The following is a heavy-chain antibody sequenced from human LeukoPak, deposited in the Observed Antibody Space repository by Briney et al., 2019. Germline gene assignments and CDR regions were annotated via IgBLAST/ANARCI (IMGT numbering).Heavy chain of an antibody. D-gene: IGHD3-3*01. CDR1: SYSIPVGYY. CDR2: IYHSGST. Sequence: SDTLSLTCSVSSYSIPVGYYWGWIRQPPGKGLEWIGSIYHSGSTYYNPSLKSRVTISVGTSKNQFSLKLTSVTAADTAVYFCARGAEYYAIWRGYAGYSDYWGQGISVTVSS. J-gene: IGHJ4*02. CDR3: ARGAEYYAIWRGYAGYSDY. V-gene: IGHV4-38-2*02.